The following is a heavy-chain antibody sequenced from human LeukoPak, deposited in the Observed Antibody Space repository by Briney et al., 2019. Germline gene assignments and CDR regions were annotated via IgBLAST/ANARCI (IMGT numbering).Heavy chain of an antibody. D-gene: IGHD2-2*02. Sequence: PGGSLRLSCVASGFTFGSFAMSWVRQAPGKGLEWVSAISGSGGSTYYADSVKGRFTISRDNSKNTLYLQMNSLRAEDTAVYYCAKVGYCSSTSCYTGDIDYWGQGTLVTVSS. CDR3: AKVGYCSSTSCYTGDIDY. CDR2: ISGSGGST. V-gene: IGHV3-23*01. J-gene: IGHJ4*02. CDR1: GFTFGSFA.